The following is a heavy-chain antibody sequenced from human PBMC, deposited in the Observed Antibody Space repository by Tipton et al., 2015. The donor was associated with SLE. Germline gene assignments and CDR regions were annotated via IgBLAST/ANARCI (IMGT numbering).Heavy chain of an antibody. CDR1: GFTFSSYD. CDR3: ATGLMWYYGMDV. D-gene: IGHD3-9*01. V-gene: IGHV3-13*01. J-gene: IGHJ6*02. Sequence: SLRLSCAASGFTFSSYDMHWVRQATGKGLEWVSAIGTAGDTYYPGSVKGRFTISRENAKNSLYLQMNSLRAGDTAVYYCATGLMWYYGMDVWGQGTTVTVSS. CDR2: IGTAGDT.